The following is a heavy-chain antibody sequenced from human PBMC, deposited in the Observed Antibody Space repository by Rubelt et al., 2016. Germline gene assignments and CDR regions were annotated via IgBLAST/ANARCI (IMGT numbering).Heavy chain of an antibody. D-gene: IGHD3-3*01. V-gene: IGHV3-33*08. Sequence: VQLVESGGGVVQPGRSLRLSCAASGFVFSSYGMHWVRQAPGEGLEWVAIIWYDGSNKDYADSVKGRFTISRDNSKNTRYLQMDSLRAEDTAVYYCVRGGGFYFDYWGQGTLVTVSS. J-gene: IGHJ4*02. CDR2: IWYDGSNK. CDR3: VRGGGFYFDY. CDR1: GFVFSSYG.